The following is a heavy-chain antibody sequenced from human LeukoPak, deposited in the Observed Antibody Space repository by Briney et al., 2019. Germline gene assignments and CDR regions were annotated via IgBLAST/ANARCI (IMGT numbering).Heavy chain of an antibody. Sequence: SETLSLTCTVSGGSISSSHDYWGWIRQPPGKGLEWIGEIKHNGSPTHTPSLKSRVTISIDTSKNQFSLKVISVTAADTAVYYCARGPIGPTKWSFDVWDQGRMVTVSS. CDR1: GGSISSSHDY. CDR3: ARGPIGPTKWSFDV. V-gene: IGHV4-39*07. J-gene: IGHJ3*01. CDR2: IKHNGSP. D-gene: IGHD1-26*01.